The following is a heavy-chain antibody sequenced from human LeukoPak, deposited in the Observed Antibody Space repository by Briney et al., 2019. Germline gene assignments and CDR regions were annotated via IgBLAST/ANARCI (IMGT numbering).Heavy chain of an antibody. CDR1: RFTFSSYA. D-gene: IGHD3-9*01. V-gene: IGHV3-30-3*01. Sequence: GRSLRLSCAASRFTFSSYAMHWVRQAPGKGLEWVAVILYDGSNKNYADYVKGRFTIYRDNSKNTQHLQMNSLRAEDTAVYYCARGTILGLYYFDYWGQGTLVTVSS. J-gene: IGHJ4*02. CDR2: ILYDGSNK. CDR3: ARGTILGLYYFDY.